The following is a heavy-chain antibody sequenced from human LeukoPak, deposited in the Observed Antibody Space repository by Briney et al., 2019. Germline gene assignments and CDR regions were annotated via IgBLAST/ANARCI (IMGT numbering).Heavy chain of an antibody. D-gene: IGHD3-22*01. J-gene: IGHJ4*02. CDR3: AKDRPNYFGTNGHYYRRDGDF. CDR1: EFTFSIYA. V-gene: IGHV3-23*01. CDR2: ITSTGEST. Sequence: GGSLRLSCAASEFTFSIYAMSWVRQAPGRGLEWVASITSTGESTWYAGSVKGRFTISRDNSKYTVYLQMNSLRAEDTAIYYCAKDRPNYFGTNGHYYRRDGDFWGQGTLVTVSS.